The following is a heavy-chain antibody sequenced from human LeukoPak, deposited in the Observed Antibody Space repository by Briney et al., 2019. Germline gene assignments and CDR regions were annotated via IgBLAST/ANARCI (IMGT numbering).Heavy chain of an antibody. CDR3: ARDMVRGEGGY. CDR1: GGTFSSYA. J-gene: IGHJ4*02. D-gene: IGHD3-10*01. Sequence: SVKVSRKASGGTFSSYAISWVRQAPGQGLEWMGRIIPILGIANYAQKFQGRVTITADKSTSTAYMELSSLRSEDTAVYYCARDMVRGEGGYWGQGTLVTVSS. V-gene: IGHV1-69*04. CDR2: IIPILGIA.